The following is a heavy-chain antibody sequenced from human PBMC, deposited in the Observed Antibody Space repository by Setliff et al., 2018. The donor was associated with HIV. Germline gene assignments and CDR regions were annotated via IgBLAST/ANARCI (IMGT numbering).Heavy chain of an antibody. J-gene: IGHJ6*02. CDR3: ARRGSSYYYYGMDV. D-gene: IGHD2-15*01. Sequence: PGGSLRLSCAASGFTFSSYSMNWVRQAPGKGLEWVSSISSSSSYIYYADSVRGRFTISRDNAKNSLYLQMNSLRAEDTALYYCARRGSSYYYYGMDVWGQGTTVTSP. V-gene: IGHV3-21*04. CDR2: ISSSSSYI. CDR1: GFTFSSYS.